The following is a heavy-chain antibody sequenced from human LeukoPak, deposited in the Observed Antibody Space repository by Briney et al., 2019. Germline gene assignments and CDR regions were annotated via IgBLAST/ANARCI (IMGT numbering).Heavy chain of an antibody. CDR3: ARGFYYYDSSGPWAF. CDR1: GGSISSYY. D-gene: IGHD3-22*01. Sequence: SETLSLTCTVSGGSISSYYWSWIRQPPGKGLEWIGYIYYSGSTNYNPSLKSRFTISVDTSKNQFSLKLSSVTAADTAVYYCARGFYYYDSSGPWAFWGQGTLVTVSS. V-gene: IGHV4-59*01. CDR2: IYYSGST. J-gene: IGHJ4*02.